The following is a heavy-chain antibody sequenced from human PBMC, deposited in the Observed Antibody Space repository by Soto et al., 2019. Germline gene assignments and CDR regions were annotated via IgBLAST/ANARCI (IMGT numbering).Heavy chain of an antibody. CDR1: GFTFSSYS. CDR2: ISGSRVM. CDR3: ARDFQASPYYYYGMDV. J-gene: IGHJ6*02. Sequence: PGGSLRLSCAASGFTFSSYSMNWVRQAPGKGLEWVSYISGSRVMYYADSVKGRFTISRDNAKNSLYLQMNSLRAEDTAVYYCARDFQASPYYYYGMDVWGQGTTVTVSS. V-gene: IGHV3-48*01.